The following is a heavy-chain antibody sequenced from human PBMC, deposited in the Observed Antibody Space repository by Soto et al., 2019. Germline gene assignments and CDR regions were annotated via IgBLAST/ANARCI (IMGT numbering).Heavy chain of an antibody. CDR3: ARSSSSFETYGMDV. J-gene: IGHJ6*02. CDR2: INQDGSEK. V-gene: IGHV3-7*01. D-gene: IGHD2-2*01. Sequence: GSLRLSCAASGFIFKSYWMSWVRQAPGKGLEWVAKINQDGSEKYYVDSVKGRFTISRDNAQNFLFLQMNSLRAEDTALYFCARSSSSFETYGMDVWGLGTTVTVSS. CDR1: GFIFKSYW.